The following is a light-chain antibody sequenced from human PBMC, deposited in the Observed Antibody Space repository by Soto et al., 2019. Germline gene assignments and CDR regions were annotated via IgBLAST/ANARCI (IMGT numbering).Light chain of an antibody. CDR3: HHRRA. CDR1: QSISIY. J-gene: IGKJ1*01. V-gene: IGKV3-11*01. Sequence: EIVLTQSPATLSLSPGERATLSCTASQSISIYLAWYQQKPGQAPRLLIYDASFRATGIPARFSGGGAGADFTLTIRNLEPEDSAVYYCHHRRAFGQGTKVEIK. CDR2: DAS.